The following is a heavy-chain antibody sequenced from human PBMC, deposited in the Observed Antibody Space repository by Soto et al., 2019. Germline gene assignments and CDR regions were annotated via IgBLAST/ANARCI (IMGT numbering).Heavy chain of an antibody. J-gene: IGHJ4*02. CDR3: AQDTYYHDSSGYYVFDY. CDR1: GSTFSSYG. CDR2: ISYDGSNK. D-gene: IGHD3-22*01. V-gene: IGHV3-30*18. Sequence: QVQLVESGGGVVQPGRSLRLSCAASGSTFSSYGMHWVRQAPGKGLEWVAVISYDGSNKHYADSVKGRFTISRDNSKNTLYRQMNSLRAEDTAVYYCAQDTYYHDSSGYYVFDYWGQGTLVTVSS.